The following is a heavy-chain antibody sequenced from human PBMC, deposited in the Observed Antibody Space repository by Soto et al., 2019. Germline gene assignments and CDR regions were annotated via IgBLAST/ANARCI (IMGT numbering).Heavy chain of an antibody. CDR1: GFIFSDSA. D-gene: IGHD6-25*01. Sequence: EVQLVESGGGLVQPGGSLKVSCAVSGFIFSDSAMHWVRQSSGKGLEWVGRIRSKANNYTTSYAASVKGRFTVSRDDSRNTAYLQMNNLEVEDTAVYFCTTGIIATAGTNLDYWGQGALVTVPS. CDR3: TTGIIATAGTNLDY. V-gene: IGHV3-73*01. J-gene: IGHJ4*02. CDR2: IRSKANNYTT.